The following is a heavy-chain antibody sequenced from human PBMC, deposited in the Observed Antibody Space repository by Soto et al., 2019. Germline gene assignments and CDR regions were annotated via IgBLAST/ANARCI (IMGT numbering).Heavy chain of an antibody. D-gene: IGHD1-26*01. CDR1: GGTFSSYA. V-gene: IGHV1-69*01. Sequence: QVQLVQSGAEVKKPGSSVKVSCTASGGTFSSYAISWVRQAPGQGLEWMGGIIPIFGTANYAQKFQGRVTITADESTSTAYMELSSLRSEDTAVYYCARDRWELLGVYYGMDVWGQGTTVTVCS. CDR3: ARDRWELLGVYYGMDV. CDR2: IIPIFGTA. J-gene: IGHJ6*02.